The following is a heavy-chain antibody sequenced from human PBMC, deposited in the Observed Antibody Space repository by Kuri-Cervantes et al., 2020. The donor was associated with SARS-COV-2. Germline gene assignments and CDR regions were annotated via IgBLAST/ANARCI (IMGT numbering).Heavy chain of an antibody. Sequence: ESLKISCTVSGYSISSGYYWGWIRQPPGKGLEWIGSIYHSGSTYYNPSLKSRVTISVDTSKNQFSLKLSSVTAADTAVYYCATRIAVAGTDQYYFDYWGQGTLVTVSS. J-gene: IGHJ4*02. CDR2: IYHSGST. CDR3: ATRIAVAGTDQYYFDY. D-gene: IGHD6-19*01. CDR1: GYSISSGYY. V-gene: IGHV4-38-2*02.